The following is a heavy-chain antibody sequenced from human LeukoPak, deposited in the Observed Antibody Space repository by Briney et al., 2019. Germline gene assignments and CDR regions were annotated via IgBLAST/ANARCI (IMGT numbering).Heavy chain of an antibody. CDR2: IYSGGST. CDR3: ARDQRYFDWLGYYGMDV. J-gene: IGHJ6*02. V-gene: IGHV3-53*01. D-gene: IGHD3-9*01. CDR1: GFTVSSNY. Sequence: GGSLRLSCAASGFTVSSNYMSWVRQAPGKGLEWVSVIYSGGSTYYADSVKGRFTISRDNSKNTLYLQMNSLRAEDTAVYYCARDQRYFDWLGYYGMDVWGQGTTVTVSS.